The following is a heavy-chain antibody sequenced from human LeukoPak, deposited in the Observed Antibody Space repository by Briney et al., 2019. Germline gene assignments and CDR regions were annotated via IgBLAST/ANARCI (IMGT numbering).Heavy chain of an antibody. CDR3: AREPSGRYCSSTSCYPSWYFDL. D-gene: IGHD2-2*01. Sequence: SETLSLTCTVSGGSISSYYWSWIRQPAGKGLEWIGRIYTSGSTNYNPSLKSRVTMSVDTSKNQFSLKLSSVTAADTAVYYCAREPSGRYCSSTSCYPSWYFDLWGRGTLVTVSS. J-gene: IGHJ2*01. V-gene: IGHV4-4*07. CDR2: IYTSGST. CDR1: GGSISSYY.